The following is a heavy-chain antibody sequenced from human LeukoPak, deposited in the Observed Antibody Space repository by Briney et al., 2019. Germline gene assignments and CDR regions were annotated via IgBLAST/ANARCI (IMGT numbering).Heavy chain of an antibody. CDR2: IWNDGSNK. CDR3: ARASGPFDY. D-gene: IGHD3-10*01. Sequence: GGSLRLSCAASGFTFSTYGMHWVRQAPGKGLEWVAVIWNDGSNKYYADSVKGRFTISRDNSKNTLYLQVNSLRAEDTAVYSCARASGPFDYWGQGTLVTVSS. J-gene: IGHJ4*02. V-gene: IGHV3-33*08. CDR1: GFTFSTYG.